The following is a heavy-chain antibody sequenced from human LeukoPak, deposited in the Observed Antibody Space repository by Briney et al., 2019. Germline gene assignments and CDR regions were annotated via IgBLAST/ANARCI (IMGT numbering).Heavy chain of an antibody. V-gene: IGHV3-15*01. Sequence: GGSLRLSCAASGFTFSNARMSWVRQAPGKGLEWVGRIKSKTDGGTTDYAAPVKGRFTISRDDSDNTLFLQMNSLKTEDTAVYYCTTDLGWELQNFDYWGQGTLVTVSS. D-gene: IGHD1-26*01. CDR3: TTDLGWELQNFDY. CDR1: GFTFSNAR. CDR2: IKSKTDGGTT. J-gene: IGHJ4*02.